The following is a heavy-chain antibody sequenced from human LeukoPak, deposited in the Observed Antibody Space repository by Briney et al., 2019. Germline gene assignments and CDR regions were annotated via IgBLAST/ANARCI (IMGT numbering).Heavy chain of an antibody. CDR3: ARNASDSGTSYFDY. V-gene: IGHV4-39*01. CDR2: IYYSGST. D-gene: IGHD1-26*01. Sequence: SETLSLTCTVSGVSISSSNYYWGWIRQPPGKGLEWIGSIYYSGSTSYNPSLKSRVTISVDTSKNQFSLKLGSVTAADTAVYYCARNASDSGTSYFDYWGQGTLVTVSS. CDR1: GVSISSSNYY. J-gene: IGHJ4*02.